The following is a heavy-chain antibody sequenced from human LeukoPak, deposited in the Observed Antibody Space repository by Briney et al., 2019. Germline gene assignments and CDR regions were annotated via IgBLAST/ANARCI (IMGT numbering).Heavy chain of an antibody. Sequence: ASVKVSCKASGYTYTSYGISWVRQAPGQGLEWMGWISAYNGDSHYAQKFQGRVTMTTETSTSTAYMELRSLRSDDTAVYYCARRGGKNYGDYVVYDKYMDVWGTGTTVTVSS. V-gene: IGHV1-18*01. CDR1: GYTYTSYG. D-gene: IGHD4-17*01. CDR3: ARRGGKNYGDYVVYDKYMDV. CDR2: ISAYNGDS. J-gene: IGHJ6*03.